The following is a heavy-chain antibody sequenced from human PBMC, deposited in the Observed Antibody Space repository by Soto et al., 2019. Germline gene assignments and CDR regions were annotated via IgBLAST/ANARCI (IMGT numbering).Heavy chain of an antibody. CDR2: ISSSGSTI. J-gene: IGHJ6*02. CDR1: VFTFSSYE. Sequence: GGSLRLSCASSVFTFSSYEMNWVRQAPGKGLEWVSYISSSGSTIYYADSVKGRFTISRDNAKNSLYLQMNSLRAEDTAVYYCARDQLRSGWTLYYYYGMDVWGQGTTVTVSS. D-gene: IGHD6-19*01. V-gene: IGHV3-48*03. CDR3: ARDQLRSGWTLYYYYGMDV.